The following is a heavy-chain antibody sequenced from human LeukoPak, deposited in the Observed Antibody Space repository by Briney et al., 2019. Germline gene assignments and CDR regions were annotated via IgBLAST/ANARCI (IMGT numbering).Heavy chain of an antibody. CDR3: ANELRYFDWLLPHDAFDI. Sequence: PGGSLRLSCAASGFTFSSYAMSWVRQAPGKGLEWVSAISGSGGSTYYADSVKGRFTISRDNSKNTLYLQMNSLRAEDTAVYYCANELRYFDWLLPHDAFDIWGQGTMVTVSS. V-gene: IGHV3-23*01. CDR1: GFTFSSYA. D-gene: IGHD3-9*01. CDR2: ISGSGGST. J-gene: IGHJ3*02.